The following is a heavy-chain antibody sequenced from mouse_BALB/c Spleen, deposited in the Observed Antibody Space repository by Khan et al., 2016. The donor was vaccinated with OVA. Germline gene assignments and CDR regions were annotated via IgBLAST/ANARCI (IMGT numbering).Heavy chain of an antibody. J-gene: IGHJ4*01. CDR1: GFSLTNYG. V-gene: IGHV2-6-1*01. CDR2: IWSDGST. D-gene: IGHD2-4*01. CDR3: ARQPYYHYKLMDY. Sequence: QVQLKQSGPGLVAPSQSLSITCTISGFSLTNYGVHWVRQPPGKGLEWLVVIWSDGSTTYNSALKSRLTISKDNSKSQVFLKMNSLQSEDTAVYFRARQPYYHYKLMDYWGQGTSVTVSS.